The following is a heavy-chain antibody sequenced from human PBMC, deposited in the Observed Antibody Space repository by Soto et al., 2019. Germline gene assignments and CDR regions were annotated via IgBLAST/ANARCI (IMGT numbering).Heavy chain of an antibody. D-gene: IGHD3-3*01. J-gene: IGHJ3*02. CDR3: ARGGGVGVAGSAAFDM. Sequence: QLHLVQSGAVVKKPGASVTVSCSASGYPVTAYYMHWVRQAPGRGLEWMGGINPATGAAKYTQTFQGRVTMTRDPATGTVFMELGGLTSGDPAVFYCARGGGVGVAGSAAFDMWGQGTLVTVSS. CDR1: GYPVTAYY. V-gene: IGHV1-2*02. CDR2: INPATGAA.